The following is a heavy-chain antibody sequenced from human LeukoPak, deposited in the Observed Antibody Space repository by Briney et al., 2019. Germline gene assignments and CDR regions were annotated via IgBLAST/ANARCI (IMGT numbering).Heavy chain of an antibody. V-gene: IGHV3-30-3*01. CDR2: ISYDGSNK. CDR3: ARAQGYYYGSGSYGMDV. Sequence: GGFLRLSCAASGFTFSSYAMHWVRQAPGKGLEWVAVISYDGSNKYYADSVKGRFTISRDNSKNTLYLQMNSLRAEDTAVYYCARAQGYYYGSGSYGMDVWGQGTTVTVSS. J-gene: IGHJ6*02. D-gene: IGHD3-10*01. CDR1: GFTFSSYA.